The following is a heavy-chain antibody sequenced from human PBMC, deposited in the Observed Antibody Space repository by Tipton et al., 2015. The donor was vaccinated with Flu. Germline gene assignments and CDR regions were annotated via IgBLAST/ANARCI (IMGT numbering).Heavy chain of an antibody. D-gene: IGHD2-2*01. CDR2: IYGGGTT. Sequence: SLRLSYAASGFTVTSSYMSWVRQAPGKGLEWVSVIYGGGTTDYADSVKGRFTISRDKSKNALYLQMSSLRAEDTAVYYCARGPQVPVWPYYYGMDVWGQGTTVTVSS. CDR3: ARGPQVPVWPYYYGMDV. J-gene: IGHJ6*02. CDR1: GFTVTSSY. V-gene: IGHV3-53*01.